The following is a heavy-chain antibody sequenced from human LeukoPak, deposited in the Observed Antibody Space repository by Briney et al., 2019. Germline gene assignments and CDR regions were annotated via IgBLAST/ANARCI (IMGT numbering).Heavy chain of an antibody. J-gene: IGHJ3*02. D-gene: IGHD4-17*01. CDR2: IQSGGAT. Sequence: PGGSLRLSCAASGFTVSSNFMYWVRQAPGKGLEWVSVIQSGGATNYADSVKGRFTISRDNSKNTVYLEMNSLRVEDTAAYFCAGEENGGDYDDGFDIRGQGTMVTVSS. CDR3: AGEENGGDYDDGFDI. V-gene: IGHV3-53*01. CDR1: GFTVSSNF.